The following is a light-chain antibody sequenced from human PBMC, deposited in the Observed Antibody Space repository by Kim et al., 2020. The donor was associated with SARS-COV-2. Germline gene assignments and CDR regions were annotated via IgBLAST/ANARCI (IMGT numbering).Light chain of an antibody. V-gene: IGKV1-39*01. CDR1: QSISSS. CDR2: ATS. Sequence: SASVADRVTITCRAGQSISSSFNWCQHKPGKGPNLLIYATSNLQSGVPSRFSGSGSGTEFTLTISSLKPEDFASYYCQQTYSTPYTFGQGTKLEI. J-gene: IGKJ2*01. CDR3: QQTYSTPYT.